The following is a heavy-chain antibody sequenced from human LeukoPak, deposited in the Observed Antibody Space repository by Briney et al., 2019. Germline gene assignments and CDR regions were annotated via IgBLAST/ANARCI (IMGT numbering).Heavy chain of an antibody. CDR1: GFTFSSYA. CDR2: ISYDGSNK. J-gene: IGHJ3*02. Sequence: GGSLRLSCAASGFTFSSYAMHWVRQAPGKGLEWVAVISYDGSNKYYADSVKGRFTISRDNSKNTLYLQMNSLRAEDTAVYYCARDPSTLKRYPYAFDIWGQGTMVTVSS. V-gene: IGHV3-30-3*01. D-gene: IGHD1-1*01. CDR3: ARDPSTLKRYPYAFDI.